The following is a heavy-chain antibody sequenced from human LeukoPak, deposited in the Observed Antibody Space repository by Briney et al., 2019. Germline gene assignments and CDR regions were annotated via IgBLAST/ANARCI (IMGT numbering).Heavy chain of an antibody. J-gene: IGHJ4*02. CDR1: GYNFDRYG. CDR2: ISTYNGNT. D-gene: IGHD2-2*01. Sequence: ASVKVSCNGSGYNFDRYGVNWVRQAPGQGHEWVGWISTYNGNTFYAQKFEGRVSMTTDTSTNTVYMDLRSLRSDDTAVYYCARDLEHCRNIICSNSAYWGQGTLVTVSS. CDR3: ARDLEHCRNIICSNSAY. V-gene: IGHV1-18*04.